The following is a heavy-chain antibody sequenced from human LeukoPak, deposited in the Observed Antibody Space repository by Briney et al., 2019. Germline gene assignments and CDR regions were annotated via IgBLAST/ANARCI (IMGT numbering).Heavy chain of an antibody. CDR3: ARGGYSYQFDP. D-gene: IGHD5-18*01. V-gene: IGHV3-48*04. Sequence: GGSLRLSCAASGFTFSSYSMNWVRQAPGKGLEWVSYISSSSSTIYYADSVKGRFTISRDNAKNSLYLQMNSLRAEDTAVYYCARGGYSYQFDPWGQGTLVTVSS. J-gene: IGHJ5*02. CDR2: ISSSSSTI. CDR1: GFTFSSYS.